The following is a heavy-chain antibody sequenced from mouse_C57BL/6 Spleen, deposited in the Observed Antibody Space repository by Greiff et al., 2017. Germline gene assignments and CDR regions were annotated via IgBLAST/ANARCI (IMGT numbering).Heavy chain of an antibody. CDR1: GYTFTSYW. J-gene: IGHJ4*01. V-gene: IGHV1-52*01. CDR2: IDPSDSET. Sequence: QVQLQQPGAELVRPGSSVKLSCKASGYTFTSYWMHWVKQRPIQGLEWIGNIDPSDSETHYNQKFKDKATLTVDKSSSTAYMQLSSLTSEDSAVYYCARGGYGSSYDYAMDYWSQGTSVTVSS. CDR3: ARGGYGSSYDYAMDY. D-gene: IGHD1-1*01.